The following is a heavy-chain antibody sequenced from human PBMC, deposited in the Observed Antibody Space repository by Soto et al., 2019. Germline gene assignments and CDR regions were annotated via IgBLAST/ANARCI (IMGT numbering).Heavy chain of an antibody. J-gene: IGHJ4*02. CDR1: GFTFSSYG. V-gene: IGHV3-30*03. D-gene: IGHD2-21*02. CDR3: ATDSRIVVVTAPYDY. CDR2: ISYDGSNK. Sequence: QVQLVESGGGVVQPGRSLRLSCAASGFTFSSYGMHWVRQAPGKGLEWVAVISYDGSNKYYADSVKGRFTISRDNSKNTLYLQMNSRRAEDTAVYYCATDSRIVVVTAPYDYWGQGTLVTVSS.